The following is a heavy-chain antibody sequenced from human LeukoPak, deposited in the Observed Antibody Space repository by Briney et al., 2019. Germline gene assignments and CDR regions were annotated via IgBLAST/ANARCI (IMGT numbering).Heavy chain of an antibody. Sequence: SSETLSLTCTVSGGSISGYYWSWIRQPPGKGLEWIGYIYYSGSTDYNSSLQSRVAISVDTSKNQFSLKLTSVTAADTAVYYCARHPAYGQFDYWGQGTLVTASS. CDR2: IYYSGST. J-gene: IGHJ4*02. CDR3: ARHPAYGQFDY. V-gene: IGHV4-59*08. D-gene: IGHD2-21*01. CDR1: GGSISGYY.